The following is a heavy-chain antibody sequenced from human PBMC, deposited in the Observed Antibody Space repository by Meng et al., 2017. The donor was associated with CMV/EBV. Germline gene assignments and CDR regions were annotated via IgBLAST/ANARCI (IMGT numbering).Heavy chain of an antibody. J-gene: IGHJ6*02. CDR3: ARALVGATYLYYYYGMDV. V-gene: IGHV3-66*02. CDR1: GFTVSSNY. D-gene: IGHD1-26*01. CDR2: IYSGGST. Sequence: GGSLRLSCAASGFTVSSNYMSWVRQAPGKGLEWVSVIYSGGSTYYADSVKGRFTISRDNSKNTLYLQMNSLRAEDTAVYYCARALVGATYLYYYYGMDVWGQGTTVTVSS.